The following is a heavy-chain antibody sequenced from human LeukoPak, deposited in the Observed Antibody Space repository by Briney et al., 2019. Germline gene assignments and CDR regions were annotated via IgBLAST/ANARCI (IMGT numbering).Heavy chain of an antibody. CDR3: AKGRIQLWLMLDY. CDR2: ISGSGGST. Sequence: GGSLRLSCAASGFTFSSYAMSWVRQAPGKGLEWVSAISGSGGSTYYADSVEGRFTISRDNSKNTLYLQMNSLRAEDTAVYYCAKGRIQLWLMLDYWGQGTLVTVSS. CDR1: GFTFSSYA. V-gene: IGHV3-23*01. D-gene: IGHD5-18*01. J-gene: IGHJ4*02.